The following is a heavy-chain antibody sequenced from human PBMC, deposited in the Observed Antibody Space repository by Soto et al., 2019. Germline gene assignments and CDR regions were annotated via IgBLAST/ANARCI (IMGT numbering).Heavy chain of an antibody. D-gene: IGHD1-7*01. CDR3: ARDMTRTVVPYFDF. CDR2: IIPISGAA. V-gene: IGHV1-69*06. Sequence: QVQVVKSGAEVKKPGSSVKVSCKASGGTFSNYVVNWVRQAPGQGLEWMGRIIPISGAANYAQKFQGRVTITADKSTSTSYMELSSLRSEDTAVYYCARDMTRTVVPYFDFWGQGTLVTVSS. J-gene: IGHJ4*02. CDR1: GGTFSNYV.